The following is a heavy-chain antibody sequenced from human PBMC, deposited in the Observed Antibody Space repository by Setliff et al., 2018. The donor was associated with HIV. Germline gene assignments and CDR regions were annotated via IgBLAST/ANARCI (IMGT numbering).Heavy chain of an antibody. D-gene: IGHD2-21*01. CDR1: GDLFTSYA. CDR2: INTYNGHT. CDR3: TRGGIYCGNDGCHRYFFDF. Sequence: ASVKVSCKTSGDLFTSYAFNWVRQAPGQGLEWMGWINTYNGHTNYAEKFQDRVTMTTDTSTRTVYMELRRLTSDDTALYYCTRGGIYCGNDGCHRYFFDFWGRGTLVTV. V-gene: IGHV1-18*01. J-gene: IGHJ4*02.